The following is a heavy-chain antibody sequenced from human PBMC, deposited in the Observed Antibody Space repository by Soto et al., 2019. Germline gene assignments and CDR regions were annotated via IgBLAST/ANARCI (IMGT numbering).Heavy chain of an antibody. Sequence: SETLSLTCTVSGGSISSSSYYWGWIRQPPGKGLEWIGSIYYSGSTYYNPSLKSRVTISVDKSKNQFSLKLSSVTAADTAVYYCARDPSAAAENYYYGMDVWGQGTTVTVSS. J-gene: IGHJ6*02. D-gene: IGHD6-13*01. V-gene: IGHV4-39*07. CDR1: GGSISSSSYY. CDR3: ARDPSAAAENYYYGMDV. CDR2: IYYSGST.